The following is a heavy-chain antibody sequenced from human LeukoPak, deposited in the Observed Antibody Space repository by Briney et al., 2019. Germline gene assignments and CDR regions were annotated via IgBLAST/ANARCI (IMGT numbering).Heavy chain of an antibody. J-gene: IGHJ4*02. D-gene: IGHD1-26*01. V-gene: IGHV1-2*02. CDR1: GYTFTGYY. CDR3: ARDPAYSGSSGGLDY. Sequence: GASVKVSCKASGYTFTGYYMHWVRQAPGQGLEWMGWINPNSGGTNYAQKFQGRVAMTRDTSTSTAYMELRSLRSDDTAVYYCARDPAYSGSSGGLDYWGQGTLVTVSS. CDR2: INPNSGGT.